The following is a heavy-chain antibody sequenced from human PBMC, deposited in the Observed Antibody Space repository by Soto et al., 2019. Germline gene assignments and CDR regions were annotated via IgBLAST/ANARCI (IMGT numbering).Heavy chain of an antibody. J-gene: IGHJ4*02. Sequence: GGSLRLSCAASGFTFSSYAMHWVRQAPGKGLEWVAVISYDGSNKYYADSVKGRFTISRDNSKNTLYLQMNSLRAEDTAVYYCARDPTYYDFWSGYRYHFDYWGQGTLVTVSS. CDR3: ARDPTYYDFWSGYRYHFDY. V-gene: IGHV3-30-3*01. CDR1: GFTFSSYA. D-gene: IGHD3-3*01. CDR2: ISYDGSNK.